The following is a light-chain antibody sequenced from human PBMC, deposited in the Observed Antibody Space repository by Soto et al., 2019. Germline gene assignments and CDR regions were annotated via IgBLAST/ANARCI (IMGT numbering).Light chain of an antibody. CDR2: DIS. CDR3: QQRATWPPLIT. CDR1: QSVTTN. Sequence: EIVLTQSPATLSLSPGERATLSCRTSQSVTTNFAWYQQKPGQAPRLLIYDISNRATGIPDRFSGSGSWTDLTRTISSLEPEDFAVYYCQQRATWPPLITVGPGTKVDIK. V-gene: IGKV3-11*01. J-gene: IGKJ3*01.